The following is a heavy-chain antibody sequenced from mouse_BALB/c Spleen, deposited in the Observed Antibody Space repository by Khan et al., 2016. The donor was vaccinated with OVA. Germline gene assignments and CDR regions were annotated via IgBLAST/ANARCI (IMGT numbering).Heavy chain of an antibody. CDR3: ARVNRGGINY. CDR1: AYSITTDYA. J-gene: IGHJ2*01. CDR2: ISYSGNT. D-gene: IGHD1-2*01. Sequence: EVQLQESGPGLVKPSQSLSLTCTVTAYSITTDYAWNWIRQFPGNKLDWMGYISYSGNTKYNPSLKSRISITRDTSKNQFFLQLKSVTTEDTARYYCARVNRGGINYWGQGTTLTVSS. V-gene: IGHV3-2*02.